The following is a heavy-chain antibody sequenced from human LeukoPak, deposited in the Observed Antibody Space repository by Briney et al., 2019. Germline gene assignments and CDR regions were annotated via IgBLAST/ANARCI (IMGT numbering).Heavy chain of an antibody. CDR3: ARGPRNYYGSGSYYNVGWFDP. CDR2: INHSGST. D-gene: IGHD3-10*01. Sequence: ETLSLTCAVYGGSFSGYYWSWLRQPPGKGLEWIGEINHSGSTNYNPSLKSRVTISVDTSKNQFSLKLSSVTAADTAVYYCARGPRNYYGSGSYYNVGWFDPWGQGTLVTVSS. J-gene: IGHJ5*02. V-gene: IGHV4-34*01. CDR1: GGSFSGYY.